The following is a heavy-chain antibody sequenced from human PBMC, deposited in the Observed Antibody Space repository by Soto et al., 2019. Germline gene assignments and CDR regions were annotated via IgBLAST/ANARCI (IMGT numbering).Heavy chain of an antibody. CDR2: ISYDGSNK. CDR3: AREVNGASDY. D-gene: IGHD3-10*01. Sequence: ESGGGVVQPGRSLRLSCAASGFTFSSYAMHWVRQAPGKGLEWVAVISYDGSNKYYADSVKGRFTISRDNSKNTLYLQMNSLRAEDTAVYYCAREVNGASDYWGQGTLVTVSS. V-gene: IGHV3-30-3*01. CDR1: GFTFSSYA. J-gene: IGHJ4*02.